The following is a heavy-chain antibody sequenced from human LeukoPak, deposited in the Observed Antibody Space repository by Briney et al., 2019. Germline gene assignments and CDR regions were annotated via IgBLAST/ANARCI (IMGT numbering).Heavy chain of an antibody. CDR1: GFTFSSYA. D-gene: IGHD3-22*01. J-gene: IGHJ4*02. CDR3: AKDPRAYYYDSSGHFDY. CDR2: ISGSGGST. V-gene: IGHV3-23*01. Sequence: RGSLRLSCAASGFTFSSYAMSWVRQAPGKGLEWVSAISGSGGSTYYADSVKGRFTISRDNSKNTLYLQMNSLRAEDTAVYYCAKDPRAYYYDSSGHFDYWGQGTLVTVSS.